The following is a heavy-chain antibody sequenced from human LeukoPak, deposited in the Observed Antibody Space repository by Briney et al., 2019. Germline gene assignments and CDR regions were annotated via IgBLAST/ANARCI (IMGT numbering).Heavy chain of an antibody. CDR3: ARGGRRLNGDYLDY. CDR2: IIPIFGTA. CDR1: GGTFSSYA. V-gene: IGHV1-69*05. D-gene: IGHD4-17*01. J-gene: IGHJ4*02. Sequence: SVKVSCKASGGTFSSYAISWVRQAPGQGLGWMGRIIPIFGTANYAQKFQGRVTITTDESTSTAYMELSSLRSEGTAVYYCARGGRRLNGDYLDYWGQGTLVTVSS.